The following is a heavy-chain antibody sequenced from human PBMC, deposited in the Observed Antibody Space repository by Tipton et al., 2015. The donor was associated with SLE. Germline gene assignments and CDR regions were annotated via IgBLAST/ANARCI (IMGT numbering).Heavy chain of an antibody. Sequence: TLSLTCTVSGDSISDYYWSWIRQPPGKGLEWIGYIYSSGRIDYNPPLESRVTMSVDTSKNQFSLKLSSVTAADTAVYYCARGLFGGSYDYWGQGTLVTVSS. J-gene: IGHJ4*02. CDR1: GDSISDYY. CDR2: IYSSGRI. CDR3: ARGLFGGSYDY. D-gene: IGHD1-26*01. V-gene: IGHV4-59*12.